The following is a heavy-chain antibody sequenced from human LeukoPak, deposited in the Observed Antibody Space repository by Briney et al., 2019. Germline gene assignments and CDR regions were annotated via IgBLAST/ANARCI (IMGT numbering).Heavy chain of an antibody. J-gene: IGHJ4*02. CDR2: IIPMFGRA. V-gene: IGHV1-69*13. D-gene: IGHD3-22*01. CDR1: GGTFSRYT. Sequence: ASVKVSCKASGGTFSRYTISWVRQAPGQGLEWMGGIIPMFGRANYAQKFQGRLTITADEPSTTACMELSGLRSEDTAVYYCATDASIYDSRGYYYLWWGQGTLVTVSS. CDR3: ATDASIYDSRGYYYLW.